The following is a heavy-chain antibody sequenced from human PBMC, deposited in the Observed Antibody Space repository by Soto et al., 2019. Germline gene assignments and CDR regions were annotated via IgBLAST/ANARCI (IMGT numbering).Heavy chain of an antibody. CDR3: ARDSTHYYGSGSYY. CDR1: GFTFSSYS. J-gene: IGHJ4*02. V-gene: IGHV3-21*01. D-gene: IGHD3-10*01. CDR2: ISSSSSYI. Sequence: PGGSLRLSXAASGFTFSSYSMNWVRQAPGKGLEWVSSISSSSSYIYYADSVKGRFTISRDNAKNSLYLQMNSLRAEDTAVYYCARDSTHYYGSGSYYWGQGTLVTVSS.